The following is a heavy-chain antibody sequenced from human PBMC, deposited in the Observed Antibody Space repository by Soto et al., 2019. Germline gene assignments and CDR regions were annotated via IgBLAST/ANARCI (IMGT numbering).Heavy chain of an antibody. Sequence: PSEALSVTCTVSVGSISDYYWSWIRHPPGRGLEWIGYILYTGYTNYNPSLRSRITISIDTSRNQFSLRLSSVTAADTAVYYCARERGEWFGDLLPNGWFDPWRQGTLVTVSS. CDR1: VGSISDYY. J-gene: IGHJ5*02. CDR3: ARERGEWFGDLLPNGWFDP. D-gene: IGHD3-10*01. CDR2: ILYTGYT. V-gene: IGHV4-59*01.